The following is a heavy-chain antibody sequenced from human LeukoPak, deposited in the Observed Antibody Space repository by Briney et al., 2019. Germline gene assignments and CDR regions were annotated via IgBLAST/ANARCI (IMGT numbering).Heavy chain of an antibody. CDR1: GGAFSTHA. J-gene: IGHJ4*02. CDR3: ARVTYYYGSGRQDEFDY. D-gene: IGHD3-10*01. V-gene: IGHV1-69*04. Sequence: SVKVSCKASGGAFSTHAFSWVRQAPGQGLQWMGRIIPILDVTNYARKFQGRVTITADKSTSTAYMDLSSLRSEDTAVYFCARVTYYYGSGRQDEFDYWGQGTLVTVSS. CDR2: IIPILDVT.